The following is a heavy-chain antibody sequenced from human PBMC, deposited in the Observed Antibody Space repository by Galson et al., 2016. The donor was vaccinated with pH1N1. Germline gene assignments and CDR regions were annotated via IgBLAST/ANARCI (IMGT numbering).Heavy chain of an antibody. CDR3: ARGSLAGQQLGSPLY. Sequence: SLRLSCADSGFSFSRPSMNWVRQAPGKGLEWVSSISGGSTYIYYADSVKGRFTVSRDNAKNSLYLHLNSLRADDTAVYYCARGSLAGQQLGSPLYWGQGTLVTVSS. V-gene: IGHV3-21*01. CDR1: GFSFSRPS. CDR2: ISGGSTYI. D-gene: IGHD6-13*01. J-gene: IGHJ4*02.